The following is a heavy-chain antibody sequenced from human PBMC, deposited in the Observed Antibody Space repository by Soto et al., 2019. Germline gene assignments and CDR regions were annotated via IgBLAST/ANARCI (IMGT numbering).Heavy chain of an antibody. CDR1: GASIRSYY. J-gene: IGHJ5*02. V-gene: IGHV4-30-2*01. Sequence: TLSLTCSVSGASIRSYYWHWIRQPPGKGLEWIGYIYHSGSTYYNPSLKSRFTISVDRSKNQFSLKLSSVTAADTAVYYCARGESARIWFGEENWFDPWGQGTLVTVSS. CDR2: IYHSGST. CDR3: ARGESARIWFGEENWFDP. D-gene: IGHD3-10*01.